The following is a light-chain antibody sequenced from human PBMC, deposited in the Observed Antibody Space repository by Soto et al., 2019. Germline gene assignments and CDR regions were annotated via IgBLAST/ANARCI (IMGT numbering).Light chain of an antibody. CDR1: SGSVSTSYY. CDR3: VLYMGSGISV. Sequence: QTVVTQEPSFSVSPGGTVTLTCGLSSGSVSTSYYPSWYHQTPGQAPRTLIYSTDTRSSGVTDRFSGSILGNKAALTITGAQADDECDYYCVLYMGSGISVFGGGTKLTVL. CDR2: STD. J-gene: IGLJ2*01. V-gene: IGLV8-61*01.